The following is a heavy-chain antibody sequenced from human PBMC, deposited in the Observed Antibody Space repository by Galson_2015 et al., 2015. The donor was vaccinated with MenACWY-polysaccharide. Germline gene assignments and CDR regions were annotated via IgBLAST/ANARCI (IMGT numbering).Heavy chain of an antibody. V-gene: IGHV3-15*01. D-gene: IGHD2-8*02. J-gene: IGHJ4*02. CDR3: STGDGHTTGFDY. Sequence: SLRLSYAGSGFIFSNAWMNWVRQAPGKGLEWVGRIKSKPNGGTIEYAAPVKGRFTISRDDSKNTVYVQMNSLKTEDTAVYYCSTGDGHTTGFDYWGQGALVIVSS. CDR2: IKSKPNGGTI. CDR1: GFIFSNAW.